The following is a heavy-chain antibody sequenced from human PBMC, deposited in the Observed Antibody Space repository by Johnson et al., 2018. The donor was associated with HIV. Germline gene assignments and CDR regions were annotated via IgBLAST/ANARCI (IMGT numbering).Heavy chain of an antibody. Sequence: VQLVESGGGVVQPGGSLRLSCAASGFTFDDYGMSWVRQAPGKGLEWVSYISSSGSTIYYADSVKGRFTVSRDNAKNSLYLQMNSLRAEDMAGYYCARGQGGIQLWFDGFDIWGQGTMVTVSS. CDR1: GFTFDDYG. D-gene: IGHD5-18*01. CDR2: ISSSGSTI. V-gene: IGHV3-48*04. CDR3: ARGQGGIQLWFDGFDI. J-gene: IGHJ3*02.